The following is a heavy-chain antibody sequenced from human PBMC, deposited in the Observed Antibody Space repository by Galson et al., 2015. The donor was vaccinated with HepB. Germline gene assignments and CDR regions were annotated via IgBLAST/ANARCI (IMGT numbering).Heavy chain of an antibody. Sequence: SLRLSCAASGFTFSSYWMSWVRQAPGKGLEWVAVISYDGSNKYYADSVKGRFTISRDNSKNTLYLQMNSLRAEDTTVYYCARGDPGYYDTDGAFDIWGQGTMVTVSS. D-gene: IGHD3-22*01. CDR3: ARGDPGYYDTDGAFDI. V-gene: IGHV3-30-3*01. J-gene: IGHJ3*02. CDR1: GFTFSSYW. CDR2: ISYDGSNK.